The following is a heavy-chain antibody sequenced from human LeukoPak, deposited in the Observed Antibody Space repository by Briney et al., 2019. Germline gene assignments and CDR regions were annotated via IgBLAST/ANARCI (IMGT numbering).Heavy chain of an antibody. Sequence: GGSLTLSCAASGFTFSSYSMNWVRQARGKGLEWVSSIISSSYIYYEDSVKGRYTISRDNAKNSLYLQMNSLRAEDTAVYYCAREGESHPDLDYWGQGTLVTVSS. V-gene: IGHV3-21*01. D-gene: IGHD2-21*01. CDR3: AREGESHPDLDY. CDR2: IISSSYI. CDR1: GFTFSSYS. J-gene: IGHJ4*02.